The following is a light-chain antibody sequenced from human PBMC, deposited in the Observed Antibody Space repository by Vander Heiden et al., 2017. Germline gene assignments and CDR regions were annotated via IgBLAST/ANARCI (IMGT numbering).Light chain of an antibody. J-gene: IGKJ2*01. CDR3: QQANSFPPT. CDR1: QSISSL. Sequence: DIQMTQSPSSVSASVGDRVTITCRASQSISSLVGWYQQKPGKATKLLIDAASSLQSGVPSRFSGSGSGTDFTLTISSLQHEDFATYYCQQANSFPPTFGHGTKLEIK. CDR2: AAS. V-gene: IGKV1-12*01.